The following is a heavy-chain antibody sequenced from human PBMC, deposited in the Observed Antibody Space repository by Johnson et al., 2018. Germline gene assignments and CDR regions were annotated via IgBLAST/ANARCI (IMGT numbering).Heavy chain of an antibody. CDR2: IIPIFGTA. CDR1: GGTFSSYA. Sequence: QVQLVQSGAEVKKPGASVKVSCKASGGTFSSYAISWVRQAPGQGLEWMGGIIPIFGTANYAQKFQGRVTITADESTSTAYMERSSLGSEDTAVDYGARGEFVVPAANHYYYGMDGWGQGTKVTVSS. J-gene: IGHJ6*02. V-gene: IGHV1-69*13. CDR3: ARGEFVVPAANHYYYGMDG. D-gene: IGHD2-2*01.